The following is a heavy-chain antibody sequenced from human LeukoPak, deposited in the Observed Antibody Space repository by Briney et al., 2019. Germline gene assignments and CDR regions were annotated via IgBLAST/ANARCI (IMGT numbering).Heavy chain of an antibody. CDR3: ARDGAAAAGNRGRYYYYYYMDV. V-gene: IGHV4-59*13. CDR2: IYYSGST. CDR1: GGSIISYY. Sequence: SETLSLTCTVSGGSIISYYWSWIRQPPGKGLEWIGYIYYSGSTNYNHSLKSRVTISVDTSKNKFSLKLSSVTAADTAVYYCARDGAAAAGNRGRYYYYYYMDVWGKGTTVTISS. J-gene: IGHJ6*03. D-gene: IGHD6-13*01.